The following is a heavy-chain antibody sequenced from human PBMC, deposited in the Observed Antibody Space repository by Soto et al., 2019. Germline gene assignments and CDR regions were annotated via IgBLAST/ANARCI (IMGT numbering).Heavy chain of an antibody. D-gene: IGHD3-3*01. V-gene: IGHV1-18*01. CDR2: ISGYNGKT. Sequence: QVQVVQSGDEVKETGASVRVSCKTSVYSFTAYGISWVRQAPGQGREWMGCISGYNGKTKYAQKVQGRVTMTTDTSTSTAYMEVRSLRADDTAIYYCARDAPPPELRFLEWHNYDYNGMDVWGQGTTVTVSS. CDR3: ARDAPPPELRFLEWHNYDYNGMDV. CDR1: VYSFTAYG. J-gene: IGHJ6*02.